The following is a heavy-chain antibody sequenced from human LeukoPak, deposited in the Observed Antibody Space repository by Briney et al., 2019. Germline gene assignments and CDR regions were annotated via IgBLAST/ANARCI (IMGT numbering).Heavy chain of an antibody. CDR2: IIPILGIA. D-gene: IGHD3-3*01. CDR3: ARDRDGVVTFP. V-gene: IGHV1-69*04. Sequence: ASVKVSCKASGGTFSSYTISWVRQAPGQGLEWMGRIIPILGIANYAQKFQGRVTITADKSTSTAYMELSSLRSDDTAVYYCARDRDGVVTFPWGHGNPVTVSS. CDR1: GGTFSSYT. J-gene: IGHJ5*02.